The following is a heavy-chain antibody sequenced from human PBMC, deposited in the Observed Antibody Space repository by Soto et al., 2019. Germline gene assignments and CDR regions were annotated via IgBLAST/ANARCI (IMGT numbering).Heavy chain of an antibody. J-gene: IGHJ4*02. Sequence: QVQLVQSGAEVKKPGASVKVSCKASGYTFPSYGISWVRQAPGQGLEWMGWVSTYNGNTNYSQKLQGRVTMTTDTSTSTAYMELRSLRSDDTAVYYCARDCGTSCYQRGWGYWGQGTLVTVSS. D-gene: IGHD2-2*01. V-gene: IGHV1-18*01. CDR2: VSTYNGNT. CDR3: ARDCGTSCYQRGWGY. CDR1: GYTFPSYG.